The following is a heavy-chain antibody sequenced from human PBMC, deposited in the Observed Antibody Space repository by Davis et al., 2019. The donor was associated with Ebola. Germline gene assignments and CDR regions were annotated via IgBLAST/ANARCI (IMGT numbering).Heavy chain of an antibody. J-gene: IGHJ4*02. CDR1: GGSISSYY. CDR3: ARQGGDYVSPNFDY. Sequence: MPSETLSLTCTVSGGSISSYYWSWIRQPPGKGLEWIGYIYYSGSTNYNPSLKSRVTISVDTSKNQFSLKLSSVTAADTAVYYCARQGGDYVSPNFDYWGQGTLVTVSS. CDR2: IYYSGST. V-gene: IGHV4-59*01. D-gene: IGHD4-17*01.